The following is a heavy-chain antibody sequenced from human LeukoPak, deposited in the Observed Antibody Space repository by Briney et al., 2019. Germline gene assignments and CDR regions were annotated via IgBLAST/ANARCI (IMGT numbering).Heavy chain of an antibody. CDR2: IYYSSTT. CDR3: ARQYSSSSEAYFDY. V-gene: IGHV4-39*01. CDR1: GGSISSSSYY. Sequence: PSETLSLTCTVSGGSISSSSYYWGWFRQPPGKGLEWIGSIYYSSTTYYNPSLKSRATISVDTSKNQFSLKLTSVTAADTAVYYCARQYSSSSEAYFDYWGQGTLVTVSS. J-gene: IGHJ4*02. D-gene: IGHD6-6*01.